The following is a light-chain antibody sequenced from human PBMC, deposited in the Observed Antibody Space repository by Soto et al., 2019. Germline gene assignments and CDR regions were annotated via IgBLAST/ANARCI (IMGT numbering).Light chain of an antibody. Sequence: DIVMTQSPDSLAVSLGERATINCKSSQSVLYSSNNKNYLAWYQQKPGQPPKLLTYWASIRESGVPDRFSGSGSGTDFTLTISSLQAEDVAVYYCHQYYSTPFTFGPGTKVDIK. CDR1: QSVLYSSNNKNY. J-gene: IGKJ3*01. CDR2: WAS. V-gene: IGKV4-1*01. CDR3: HQYYSTPFT.